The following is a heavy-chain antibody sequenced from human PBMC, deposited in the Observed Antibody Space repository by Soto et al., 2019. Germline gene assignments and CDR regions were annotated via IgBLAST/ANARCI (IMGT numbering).Heavy chain of an antibody. Sequence: ASVKVSCKASGYTFTSYYMHWVRQAPGQGLEWMGRINPSGGSTSYAQKFQGRVTMTRNTSISTAYMELSSLRSEDTAVYYCARVIVPAAIGWFDPWGQGTLVTVSS. CDR2: INPSGGST. D-gene: IGHD2-2*01. J-gene: IGHJ5*02. V-gene: IGHV1-46*01. CDR3: ARVIVPAAIGWFDP. CDR1: GYTFTSYY.